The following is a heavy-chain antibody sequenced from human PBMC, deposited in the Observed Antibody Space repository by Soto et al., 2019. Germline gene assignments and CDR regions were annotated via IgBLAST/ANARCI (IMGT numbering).Heavy chain of an antibody. D-gene: IGHD4-17*01. CDR2: IYSGGST. V-gene: IGHV3-53*01. CDR3: ARKMTTVTTSFDH. Sequence: EVQLVESGGGLIQPGGSLRLSCAAYGFSVSSSYMSWVRQAPGKGLEWVSVIYSGGSTYYADSVKGRFTITRENPKNTLFLQMNSLRAEDTAVYYCARKMTTVTTSFDHWGQGTLVTVSS. J-gene: IGHJ4*02. CDR1: GFSVSSSY.